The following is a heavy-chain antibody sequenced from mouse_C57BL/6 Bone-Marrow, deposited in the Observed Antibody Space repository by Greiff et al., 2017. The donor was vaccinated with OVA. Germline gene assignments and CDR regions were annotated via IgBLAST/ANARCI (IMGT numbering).Heavy chain of an antibody. D-gene: IGHD2-1*01. Sequence: EVQLQESGGDLVKPGGSLKLSCAASGFTFSSYGMSWVRQTPDKRLEWVATISSGGSYTYYPDSVKGRFTISRDNAKNTLYLQMSSLKSEDTAMYYCARGYYGNYYFDYWGQGTTLTVSS. CDR2: ISSGGSYT. CDR3: ARGYYGNYYFDY. V-gene: IGHV5-6*01. CDR1: GFTFSSYG. J-gene: IGHJ2*01.